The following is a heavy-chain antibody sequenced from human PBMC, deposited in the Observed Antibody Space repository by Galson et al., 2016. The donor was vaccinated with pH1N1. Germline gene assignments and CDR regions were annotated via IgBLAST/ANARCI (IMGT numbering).Heavy chain of an antibody. CDR3: AKANSSSSGYYFEY. J-gene: IGHJ4*02. D-gene: IGHD6-6*01. Sequence: SLRLSCAASGFSFADYAMSWVRQAPGKGLEWLGFVRGKTYGGTTDYAASVKGRFTIPRDDSKSIAYLQMNSLKTEDTAVYHCAKANSSSSGYYFEYWGQGALVTVSS. CDR2: VRGKTYGGTT. CDR1: GFSFADYA. V-gene: IGHV3-49*04.